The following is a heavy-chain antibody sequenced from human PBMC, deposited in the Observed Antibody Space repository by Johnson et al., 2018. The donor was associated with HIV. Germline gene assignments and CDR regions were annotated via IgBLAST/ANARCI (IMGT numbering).Heavy chain of an antibody. CDR1: GFNFSNYG. CDR3: ARGEDGVDAFDI. D-gene: IGHD4-17*01. Sequence: QVQLVESGGGVVQPGGSLRLSCAASGFNFSNYGMHWVRQATGKGLEWVAFIRYDGRNKYYADSGKGRLTISRDNSKNTLYLQMNSLIAEDTAVYYCARGEDGVDAFDIWGQGTMVTVSS. V-gene: IGHV3-30*02. CDR2: IRYDGRNK. J-gene: IGHJ3*02.